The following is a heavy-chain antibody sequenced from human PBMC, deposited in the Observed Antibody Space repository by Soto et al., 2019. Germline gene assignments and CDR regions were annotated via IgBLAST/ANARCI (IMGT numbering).Heavy chain of an antibody. CDR2: INHSGST. Sequence: SETLSLTCTVSDDSVSSITYYWGWIRQPPGKGLEWIGEINHSGSTNYNPSLKSRVTISVDTSKNQFSLKLSSVTAADTAVYYCARGRCSGGTFMETRACEYFQHWGQGTLVTVSS. V-gene: IGHV4-39*07. CDR3: ARGRCSGGTFMETRACEYFQH. J-gene: IGHJ1*01. CDR1: DDSVSSITYY. D-gene: IGHD2-15*01.